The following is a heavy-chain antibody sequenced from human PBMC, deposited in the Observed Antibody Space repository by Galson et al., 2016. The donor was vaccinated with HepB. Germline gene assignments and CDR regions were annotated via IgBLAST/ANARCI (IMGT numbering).Heavy chain of an antibody. D-gene: IGHD3-22*01. J-gene: IGHJ3*02. Sequence: SVKVSCKASGYTFTTYGITWVRQAPRQGLEWMGRISAYNGNTNYAQKLQGRVTMTTDTSTSTAYMELRSLRSDDTAVYFCARADYYVSSGYFGAFDIWGQGTMVTVSS. CDR2: ISAYNGNT. CDR3: ARADYYVSSGYFGAFDI. CDR1: GYTFTTYG. V-gene: IGHV1-18*01.